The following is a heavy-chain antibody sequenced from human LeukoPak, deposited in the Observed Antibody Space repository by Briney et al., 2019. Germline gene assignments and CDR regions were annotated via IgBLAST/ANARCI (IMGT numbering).Heavy chain of an antibody. CDR3: ARQWRDGYNLDY. CDR1: GGSFSSGDNY. V-gene: IGHV4-30-4*01. Sequence: SETLSLTCTVSGGSFSSGDNYWSWIRQPPGKGLEWIGYIYYSGSTHYNPSLKSRVTISVDTSKNQFSLKLSSVTAADTAVYYCARQWRDGYNLDYWGQGTLVTVSS. J-gene: IGHJ4*02. CDR2: IYYSGST. D-gene: IGHD5-24*01.